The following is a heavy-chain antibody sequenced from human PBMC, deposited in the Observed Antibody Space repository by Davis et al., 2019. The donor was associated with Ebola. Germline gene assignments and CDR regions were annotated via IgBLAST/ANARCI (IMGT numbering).Heavy chain of an antibody. J-gene: IGHJ6*02. CDR3: ARGNGGEVQVDDILTGYYYYYGMDV. V-gene: IGHV1-46*03. CDR2: INPSGGST. CDR1: GYTFTSYY. D-gene: IGHD3-9*01. Sequence: AASVKVSCKASGYTFTSYYLHWVRQAPGQGLEWMGIINPSGGSTSYAQKFQGRVTMTRDTSTSTVYMELSSLRSEDTAVYYCARGNGGEVQVDDILTGYYYYYGMDVWGQGTTVTVSS.